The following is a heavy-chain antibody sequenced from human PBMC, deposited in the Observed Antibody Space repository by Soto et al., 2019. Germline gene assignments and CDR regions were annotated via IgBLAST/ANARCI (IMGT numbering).Heavy chain of an antibody. Sequence: GGSLRLSCAASGFTFSNYGMHWVRQAPGKGLEWVAVIWFDGSKQYYAESVKGRFTISRDNSKNTLYLQMNRLRAEDTAVYYCARDGPGTDYFDYWGQGTLVTVSS. V-gene: IGHV3-33*01. J-gene: IGHJ4*02. CDR1: GFTFSNYG. D-gene: IGHD1-1*01. CDR2: IWFDGSKQ. CDR3: ARDGPGTDYFDY.